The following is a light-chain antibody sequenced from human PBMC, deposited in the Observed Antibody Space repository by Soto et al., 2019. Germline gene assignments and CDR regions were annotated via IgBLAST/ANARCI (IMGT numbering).Light chain of an antibody. CDR2: GAS. Sequence: EIVLTQSPGTLSLSPGERATLSCRASQSVPTNYLAWYQQKPGQAPRLLIYGASSRATGIPDRFSGSGSGTDFPLTISRLEPDDFAVYYCQQHGSSKTFGQGTKVEIK. CDR1: QSVPTNY. CDR3: QQHGSSKT. J-gene: IGKJ1*01. V-gene: IGKV3-20*01.